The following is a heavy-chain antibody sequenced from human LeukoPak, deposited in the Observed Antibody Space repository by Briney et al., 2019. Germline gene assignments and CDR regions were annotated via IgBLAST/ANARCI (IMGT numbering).Heavy chain of an antibody. CDR2: MYSSGRT. CDR1: GGSISSGSYY. D-gene: IGHD3-22*01. J-gene: IGHJ5*02. V-gene: IGHV4-61*02. Sequence: SETLSLTCTVSGGSISSGSYYWSWIRQPAGKGLEWIGRMYSSGRTNYNPSLKSRVTISVDTSKNQFSLKLSSVTAADTAVYYCARVSHYYDSSGYGYWFDPWGQGTLVTVSS. CDR3: ARVSHYYDSSGYGYWFDP.